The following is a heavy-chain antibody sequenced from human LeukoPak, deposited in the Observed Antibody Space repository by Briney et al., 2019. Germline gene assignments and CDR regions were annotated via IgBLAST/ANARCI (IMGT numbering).Heavy chain of an antibody. CDR3: ARDQRLGDPGKPLDI. V-gene: IGHV4-61*02. Sequence: PSETLSLTCTVSGGSISSGSYYWSWIRQPAGKGLEWIGRIYTSGSTNYNPSLKSRVTISVDTSKNQFSLKLSSVTAADTAVYYCARDQRLGDPGKPLDIWGQGTMVTVSS. CDR2: IYTSGST. CDR1: GGSISSGSYY. J-gene: IGHJ3*02. D-gene: IGHD3-16*01.